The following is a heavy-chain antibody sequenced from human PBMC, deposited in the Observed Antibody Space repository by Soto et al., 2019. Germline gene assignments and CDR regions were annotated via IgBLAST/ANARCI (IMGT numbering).Heavy chain of an antibody. J-gene: IGHJ1*01. V-gene: IGHV2-5*02. CDR3: AHRPGYCTGDSCYSGEYFQH. Sequence: SGPTLVNPTQTLTLTCTFSGFSLSTSGVGVGWIRQPPEKALEWLALIYWDDDKRYSPSLKSRLTITKDTSKNQGLLTMTNKDPVDTATYYCAHRPGYCTGDSCYSGEYFQHWGQGTLVTISS. CDR1: GFSLSTSGVG. D-gene: IGHD2-15*01. CDR2: IYWDDDK.